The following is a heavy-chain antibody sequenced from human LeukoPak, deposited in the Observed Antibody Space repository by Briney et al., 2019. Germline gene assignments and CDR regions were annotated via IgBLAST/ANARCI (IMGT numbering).Heavy chain of an antibody. J-gene: IGHJ4*02. V-gene: IGHV3-11*01. D-gene: IGHD3-10*01. CDR3: ARDPRVLLWLGELIPFYFDY. CDR1: GSPFSDYY. Sequence: PGGSLRLSCAASGSPFSDYYMSWIRQAPGKGLEWVSYISSSGSTIYYADSVKGRFTISRDNAKNSLYLQMNSLRAEDTAVYYCARDPRVLLWLGELIPFYFDYWGQGTLVTVSS. CDR2: ISSSGSTI.